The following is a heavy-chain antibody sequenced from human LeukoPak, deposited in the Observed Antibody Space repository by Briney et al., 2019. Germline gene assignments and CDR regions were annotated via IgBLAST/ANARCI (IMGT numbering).Heavy chain of an antibody. CDR2: ISSSSSYI. J-gene: IGHJ4*02. CDR1: GFTFSSYS. D-gene: IGHD5-24*01. V-gene: IGHV3-21*01. CDR3: ARDLGDGYNTVDY. Sequence: GGSLRLSCAASGFTFSSYSMNWVCQAPGKGLEWVSSISSSSSYIYYADSVKGRFTISRDNAKNSLYLQMNSLRAEDTAVYYCARDLGDGYNTVDYWGQGTLVTVSS.